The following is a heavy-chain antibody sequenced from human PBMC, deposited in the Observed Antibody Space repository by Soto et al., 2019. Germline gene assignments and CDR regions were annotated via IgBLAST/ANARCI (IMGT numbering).Heavy chain of an antibody. CDR3: AKGSGQRYQLLEDFDY. CDR2: ISGSGGST. V-gene: IGHV3-23*01. J-gene: IGHJ4*02. CDR1: GFTFSSYA. D-gene: IGHD2-2*01. Sequence: PGGSLRLSCAASGFTFSSYAMSWVRQAPGKGLEWVSAISGSGGSTYYADSVKGRFTISRDNSKNTLYLQMNSLRAEDTAVYYCAKGSGQRYQLLEDFDYWGQGTLVTVSS.